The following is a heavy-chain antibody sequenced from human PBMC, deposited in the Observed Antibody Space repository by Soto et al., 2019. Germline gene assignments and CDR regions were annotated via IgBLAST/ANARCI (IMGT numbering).Heavy chain of an antibody. CDR2: IYYSGST. CDR3: ARGYCSGGTCYSRVFDY. V-gene: IGHV4-39*07. Sequence: ASETLSLTCTVSDGSISSSSYYWGWIRQPPGKGPEWIGSIYYSGSTYYNPSLKSRVTILSDTSKSQFSLKLTSVTAADTAVYYCARGYCSGGTCYSRVFDYWGQGTLVTVSS. D-gene: IGHD2-15*01. J-gene: IGHJ4*02. CDR1: DGSISSSSYY.